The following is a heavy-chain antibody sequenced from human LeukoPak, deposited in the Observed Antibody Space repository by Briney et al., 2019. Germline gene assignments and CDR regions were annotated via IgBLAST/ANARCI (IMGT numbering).Heavy chain of an antibody. CDR1: GFTFSSYW. D-gene: IGHD3-10*01. Sequence: GGSLRLSCAASGFTFSSYWMHWVRQAPGKGLVWVSRINSDGSSTSYADSVKGRFTISRDNAKNTLYLQMNSLRAEDTAVYYCARVVPPYGSGSRYYYMDVWGKGTTVAVSS. CDR2: INSDGSST. V-gene: IGHV3-74*01. J-gene: IGHJ6*03. CDR3: ARVVPPYGSGSRYYYMDV.